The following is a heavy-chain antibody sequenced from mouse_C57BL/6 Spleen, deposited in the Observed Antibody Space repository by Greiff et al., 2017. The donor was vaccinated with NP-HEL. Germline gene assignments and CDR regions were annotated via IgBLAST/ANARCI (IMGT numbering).Heavy chain of an antibody. CDR2: INPNNGGT. CDR1: GYTFTDYN. V-gene: IGHV1-18*01. CDR3: ARSGSSGYERFAY. D-gene: IGHD3-2*02. Sequence: EVQLQQSGPELVKPGASVKIPCKASGYTFTDYNMDWVKQSHGKSLEWIGDINPNNGGTIYNQKFKGKATLTVDKSSSTAYMELRSLTSEDTAVYYCARSGSSGYERFAYWGQGTLVTVSA. J-gene: IGHJ3*01.